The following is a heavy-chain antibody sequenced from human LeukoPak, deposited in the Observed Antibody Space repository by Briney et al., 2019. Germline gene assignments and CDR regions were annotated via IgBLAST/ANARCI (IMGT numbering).Heavy chain of an antibody. CDR3: ARQEDGKGYYDILTGYYQGAFDI. CDR2: IYYSGST. Sequence: SETLSLTCTVSGGSISSYYWSWIRQPPGKGLEWIGYIYYSGSTNYNPSLKSRVTISVDTSKNQFSLKLSSVTAADTAVYYCARQEDGKGYYDILTGYYQGAFDIWGQGTMVTVSS. CDR1: GGSISSYY. J-gene: IGHJ3*02. D-gene: IGHD3-9*01. V-gene: IGHV4-59*01.